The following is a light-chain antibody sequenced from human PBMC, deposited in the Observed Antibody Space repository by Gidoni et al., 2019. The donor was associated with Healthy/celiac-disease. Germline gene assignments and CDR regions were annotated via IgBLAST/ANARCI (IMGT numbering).Light chain of an antibody. Sequence: QSALTQPASVSRSPGQPITISCTGTSSDVGSYNLVSWYQQHPGKAPKLMIYEVSKRPSGVSNRFSGSKSGNTASLTISGLQAEDEADYYCCSYAGSSTLVFGGGTKLTVL. CDR1: SSDVGSYNL. CDR2: EVS. CDR3: CSYAGSSTLV. V-gene: IGLV2-23*02. J-gene: IGLJ2*01.